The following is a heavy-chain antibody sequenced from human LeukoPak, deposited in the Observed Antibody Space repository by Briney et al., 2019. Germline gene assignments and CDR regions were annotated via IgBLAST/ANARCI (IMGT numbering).Heavy chain of an antibody. CDR2: ISSGSSAI. D-gene: IGHD3-16*01. CDR1: GFTFSSYS. CDR3: ARALGMTIDY. Sequence: GGSLRLSCATSGFTFSSYSMNWVRQAPGKGLEWVSYISSGSSAIYYADSVKGRFTISRDNAKNSLYLQMNSLRDEDTAVYYCARALGMTIDYWGQGTLVTVAS. J-gene: IGHJ4*02. V-gene: IGHV3-48*02.